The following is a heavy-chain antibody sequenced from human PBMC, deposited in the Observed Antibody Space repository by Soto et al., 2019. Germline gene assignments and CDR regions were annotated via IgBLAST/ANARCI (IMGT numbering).Heavy chain of an antibody. CDR1: GGSISSYY. V-gene: IGHV4-59*01. CDR2: IYYSGST. D-gene: IGHD4-17*01. J-gene: IGHJ4*02. CDR3: ARDLGDYGDSGFDY. Sequence: QVQLQESGPGLVKPSETLFLTCTVSGGSISSYYWSWIRQPPGKGLEWIGYIYYSGSTNYNPSLKSRVTISVDTSKNQFSLKLSSVTAADTAVYYCARDLGDYGDSGFDYWGQGTLVTVSS.